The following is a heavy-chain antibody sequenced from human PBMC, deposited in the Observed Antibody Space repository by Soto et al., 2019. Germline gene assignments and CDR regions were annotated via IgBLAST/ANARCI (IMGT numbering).Heavy chain of an antibody. CDR2: VISASGSV. CDR3: ARVGSRDAYNYVLDQ. Sequence: QVQVVQSGAEVKKPGSSVKISCKASERIFSSFPTSWVRQVPGQGLEWMAGVISASGSVTYAPKFQGRVTMTAVNSAGIGYMELTSLTSEDTAIYYCARVGSRDAYNYVLDQWGPGTMVTVSS. CDR1: ERIFSSFP. V-gene: IGHV1-69*06. D-gene: IGHD5-18*01. J-gene: IGHJ1*01.